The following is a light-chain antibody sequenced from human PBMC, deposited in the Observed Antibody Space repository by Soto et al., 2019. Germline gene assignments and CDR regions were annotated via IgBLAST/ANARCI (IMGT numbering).Light chain of an antibody. CDR3: QSYDSSNPWV. J-gene: IGLJ3*02. V-gene: IGLV6-57*03. Sequence: NFMLTQPHSVSESPGKTITISCTRSXGSIASNYVQWYQQRPGSAPTTVIYEDNQRPSGVPDRFSGSIDSSSNSASLTISGLKTEDEADYYCQSYDSSNPWVFGGGTKLTVL. CDR1: XGSIASNY. CDR2: EDN.